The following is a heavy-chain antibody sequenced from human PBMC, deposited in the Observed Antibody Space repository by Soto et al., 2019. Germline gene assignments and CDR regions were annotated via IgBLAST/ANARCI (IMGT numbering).Heavy chain of an antibody. CDR3: ARGQEGVVATH. CDR1: GGSLSGYY. V-gene: IGHV4-34*01. J-gene: IGHJ4*02. CDR2: VKDGGHT. D-gene: IGHD5-12*01. Sequence: QVQLQQWGAGLLKPSETLSLNCAVTGGSLSGYYWSWIRQPPGKGLERIGEVKDGGHTNYSPSLRGRVTISSDTSNNQFSLMLNSVTAADTGVYYCARGQEGVVATHWDQGSLVTVSS.